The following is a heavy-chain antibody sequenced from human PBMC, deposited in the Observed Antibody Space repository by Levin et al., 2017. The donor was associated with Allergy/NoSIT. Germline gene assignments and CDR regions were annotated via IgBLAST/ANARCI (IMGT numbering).Heavy chain of an antibody. J-gene: IGHJ6*02. CDR2: ISYDGNNK. Sequence: GESLKISCADSGFTLSYYAIHWVRQAPGKGLEWMAVISYDGNNKYYADSVKGRFTISRDNSQNTVSLQMNSLRVEDTAVYYCANGSGSDSDDGTDVWGQGTTVTVSS. CDR3: ANGSGSDSDDGTDV. CDR1: GFTLSYYA. D-gene: IGHD1-26*01. V-gene: IGHV3-30*04.